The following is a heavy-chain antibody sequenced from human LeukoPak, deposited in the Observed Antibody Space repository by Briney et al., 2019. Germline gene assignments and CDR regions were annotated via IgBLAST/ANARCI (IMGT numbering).Heavy chain of an antibody. Sequence: GGSLRLSCAASGFTFSTYSMHWVRQAPGKGLEWVAVISYDGSNKYYADSVKGRFTISRDNSKNTLYLQMNSLRAEDTAVYYCAKDRGGWYEDYYYGMDVWGQGTTVTVSS. CDR3: AKDRGGWYEDYYYGMDV. CDR1: GFTFSTYS. D-gene: IGHD6-19*01. CDR2: ISYDGSNK. J-gene: IGHJ6*02. V-gene: IGHV3-30*18.